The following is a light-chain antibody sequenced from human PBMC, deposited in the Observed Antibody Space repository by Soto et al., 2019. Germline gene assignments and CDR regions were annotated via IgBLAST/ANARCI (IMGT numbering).Light chain of an antibody. CDR1: QTISSW. V-gene: IGKV1-5*03. CDR3: QHYNSYSEA. Sequence: DIQMTQSPSTLSGSVGDRVTITSRASQTISSWLAWYQQKTGKAPKILIYKASTLKSGVPSRFRGSGSGTEFTLTISRLQPDDFSTYYCQHYNSYSEAFGQGTKVDIK. CDR2: KAS. J-gene: IGKJ1*01.